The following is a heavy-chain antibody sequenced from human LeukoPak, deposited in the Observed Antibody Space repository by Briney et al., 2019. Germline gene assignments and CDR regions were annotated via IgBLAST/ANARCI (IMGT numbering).Heavy chain of an antibody. CDR2: IYYSGST. J-gene: IGHJ6*02. Sequence: PSQTLSLTCAVSGGSISSGAYSWSWIRQPPGKGLEWIGYIYYSGSTNYNPSLKSRVTISVDTSKNQFSLKLSSVTAADTAVYYCARGHPSSSWPYYYYHGMDVWGQGTTVTVSS. V-gene: IGHV4-61*08. D-gene: IGHD6-13*01. CDR1: GGSISSGAYS. CDR3: ARGHPSSSWPYYYYHGMDV.